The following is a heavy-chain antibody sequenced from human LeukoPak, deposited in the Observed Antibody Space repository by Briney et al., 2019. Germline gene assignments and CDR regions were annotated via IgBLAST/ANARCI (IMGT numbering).Heavy chain of an antibody. CDR2: ISWNSGSI. J-gene: IGHJ6*03. V-gene: IGHV3-9*01. CDR3: AKDSGSGSEYYYYYYMDV. Sequence: GRSLRLSCAASGFTFDDYAMHWVRQAPGKGLEWVSGISWNSGSIGYADSVKGRFTISRDNAKNSLYPQMNSLRAEDTALYYCAKDSGSGSEYYYYYYMDVWGKGTTVTVSS. D-gene: IGHD3-10*01. CDR1: GFTFDDYA.